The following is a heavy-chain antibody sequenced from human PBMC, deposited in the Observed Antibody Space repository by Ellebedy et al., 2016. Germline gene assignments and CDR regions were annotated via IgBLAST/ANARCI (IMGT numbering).Heavy chain of an antibody. CDR2: IYYSGSTNSGST. CDR3: SRAHPGSYSTYFDY. Sequence: SETLSLXXTVSGGSISSYYWSWIRQPPGKGLEWIGYIYYSGSTNSGSTNYNPSLKSRVTISVDTSKNQFSLKLNSGTAADTAVYYCSRAHPGSYSTYFDYWGQGTLVTVSS. J-gene: IGHJ4*02. V-gene: IGHV4-59*01. D-gene: IGHD1-26*01. CDR1: GGSISSYY.